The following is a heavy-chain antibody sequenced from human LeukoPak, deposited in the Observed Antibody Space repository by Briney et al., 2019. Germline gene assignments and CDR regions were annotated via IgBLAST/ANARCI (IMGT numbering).Heavy chain of an antibody. CDR2: IKQDGSEK. Sequence: GGSLRLSCAASGFTFDDYGMSWVRQAPGKGLEWVANIKQDGSEKYYVDSVKGRFTISRDNAKNSLYLQMNSLRAEDTAVYYCAKGGPFAGWYADYWGQGTLVTVSS. V-gene: IGHV3-7*01. D-gene: IGHD6-19*01. CDR3: AKGGPFAGWYADY. CDR1: GFTFDDYG. J-gene: IGHJ4*02.